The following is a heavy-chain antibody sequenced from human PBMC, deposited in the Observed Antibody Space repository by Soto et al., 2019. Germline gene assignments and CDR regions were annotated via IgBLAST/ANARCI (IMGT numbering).Heavy chain of an antibody. D-gene: IGHD2-15*01. CDR3: ARLEYCSGGSCYGGEFDY. J-gene: IGHJ4*02. CDR1: VYSFTSYW. V-gene: IGHV5-51*01. Sequence: PGASLKISCQGSVYSFTSYWIGWGRQMPGKGLEWMGIISPGDSDTRYSPSFQGQVIISDDKSISTAYLQWSSLKASDTAMYYCARLEYCSGGSCYGGEFDYWGQGTLVTVSS. CDR2: ISPGDSDT.